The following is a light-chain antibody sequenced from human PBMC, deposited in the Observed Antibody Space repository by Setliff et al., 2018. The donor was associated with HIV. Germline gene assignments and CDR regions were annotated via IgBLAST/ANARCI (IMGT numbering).Light chain of an antibody. Sequence: QSALAQPPSASGTSGQRVTISCSGSFSNIGRNTINWYQQLPGTAPRLLIYGNFQRPSGVPDRFSGSKSGTSASLAISGLQSEDESDYFCAAWDDSLNAYVFGTGTKVTVL. CDR3: AAWDDSLNAYV. J-gene: IGLJ1*01. CDR1: FSNIGRNT. CDR2: GNF. V-gene: IGLV1-44*01.